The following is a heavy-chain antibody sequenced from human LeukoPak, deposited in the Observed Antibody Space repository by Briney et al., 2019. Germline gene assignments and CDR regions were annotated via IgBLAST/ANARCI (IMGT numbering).Heavy chain of an antibody. Sequence: GGSLRLSCAASGFTFSSYSMNWVRQAPGKGLEGVSSISSSSSYIYYADSVKGRFTISRDNAKNSLYLQMNSLRAEDTAVYSCARERYYYDSSGFDYWGQGTLVTVSS. CDR1: GFTFSSYS. CDR2: ISSSSSYI. V-gene: IGHV3-21*01. CDR3: ARERYYYDSSGFDY. D-gene: IGHD3-22*01. J-gene: IGHJ4*02.